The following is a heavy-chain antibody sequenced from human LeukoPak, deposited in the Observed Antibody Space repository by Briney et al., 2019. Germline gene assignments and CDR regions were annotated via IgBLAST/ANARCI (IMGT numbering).Heavy chain of an antibody. Sequence: GGSLRLSCAASGLTFSREWMSWVRQAPGKGLEWVATIKFNVSETYYADSVEGRFTVSRDNPKNSLFLQMSSLRAEDSGLYFCAMWDFLGHYFSFDPRGQGTRVTVSS. D-gene: IGHD1-26*01. J-gene: IGHJ5*02. CDR2: IKFNVSET. CDR3: AMWDFLGHYFSFDP. CDR1: GLTFSREW. V-gene: IGHV3-7*01.